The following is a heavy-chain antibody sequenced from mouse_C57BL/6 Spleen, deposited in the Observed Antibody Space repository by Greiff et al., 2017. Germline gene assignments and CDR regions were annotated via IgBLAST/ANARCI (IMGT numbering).Heavy chain of an antibody. CDR1: GYTFTSYG. J-gene: IGHJ3*01. Sequence: QVQLQQSGAELARPGASVKLSCKASGYTFTSYGISWVKQRTGQGLEWIGEIYPRSGNTYYNEKFKGKATLTADKSSSTAYMELRSLTSEDSAVYFCAHSWEPGFAYWGQVTLVTVSA. CDR2: IYPRSGNT. D-gene: IGHD4-1*01. CDR3: AHSWEPGFAY. V-gene: IGHV1-81*01.